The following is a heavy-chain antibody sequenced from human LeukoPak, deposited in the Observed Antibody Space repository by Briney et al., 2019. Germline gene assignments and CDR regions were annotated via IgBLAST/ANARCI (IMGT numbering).Heavy chain of an antibody. CDR3: ARDRTSGSHSSSWFDP. D-gene: IGHD1-26*01. CDR2: IYYSGST. CDR1: GGSINSYY. V-gene: IGHV4-59*01. Sequence: SETLSLTCTVSGGSINSYYWSWIRQPPGKGLEWIGYIYYSGSTNYNPSLKSRVTISVDTSKNQFSLKLSSVTAADTAVYYCARDRTSGSHSSSWFDPWGQGTLVTVSS. J-gene: IGHJ5*02.